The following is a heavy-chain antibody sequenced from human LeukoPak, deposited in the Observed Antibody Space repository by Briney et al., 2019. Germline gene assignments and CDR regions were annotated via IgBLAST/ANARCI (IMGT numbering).Heavy chain of an antibody. V-gene: IGHV3-66*02. CDR3: ASGSGRCLQWNIFDY. CDR1: GFTVSRNY. Sequence: GGSLRLSCAASGFTVSRNYMSWVRQAPGKGLEWVSVIYSGGRSYYADSVKGRFTISRDNSKNTLYLQMNSLRAEDTAVYYCASGSGRCLQWNIFDYWGQGTLVTVSS. J-gene: IGHJ4*02. D-gene: IGHD5-24*01. CDR2: IYSGGRS.